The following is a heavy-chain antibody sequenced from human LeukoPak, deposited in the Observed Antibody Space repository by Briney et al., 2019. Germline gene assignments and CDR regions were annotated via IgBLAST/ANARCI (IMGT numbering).Heavy chain of an antibody. CDR2: ITGDGASI. CDR3: AKDTFYGTGLAWFDT. D-gene: IGHD2/OR15-2a*01. V-gene: IGHV3-21*01. CDR1: GVNFSSYT. J-gene: IGHJ5*01. Sequence: GGSLRLSCAASGVNFSSYTLNWVRQAPGKGLEWVSSITGDGASIYYAGPVRGRFTISRDNAKELVFLQLNSLRAEDTAVYYCAKDTFYGTGLAWFDTWGHGTLVTVSS.